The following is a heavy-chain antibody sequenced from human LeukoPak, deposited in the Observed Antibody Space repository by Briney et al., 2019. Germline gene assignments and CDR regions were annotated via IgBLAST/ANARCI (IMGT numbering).Heavy chain of an antibody. D-gene: IGHD2-15*01. V-gene: IGHV3-23*01. CDR3: AKDYCRDGNCPFPFLDS. CDR1: GFTFSTCA. CDR2: ITGTGGK. J-gene: IGHJ4*02. Sequence: GGSLRLSCAASGFTFSTCAMSWVRQAPGKGLEWVSIITGTGGKYYGDSVKGRFVLSRDNSKNTVYMQMSSLRAEDTATYYCAKDYCRDGNCPFPFLDSWGQGTQVTVSS.